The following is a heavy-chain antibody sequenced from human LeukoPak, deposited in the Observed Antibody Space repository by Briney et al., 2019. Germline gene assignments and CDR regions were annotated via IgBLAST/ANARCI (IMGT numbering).Heavy chain of an antibody. CDR2: IYYSGST. Sequence: SETLSLTCTVSGGSISISSYYGGWIRQPPGEGLEGIGSIYYSGSTYYNLSLKSRVTISVDTSKNHFSLKLSSVTAADTAVYYCARHLDCSGTSCYMGPYYFDYWGQGTLVNVSS. D-gene: IGHD2-2*02. J-gene: IGHJ4*02. CDR1: GGSISISSYY. CDR3: ARHLDCSGTSCYMGPYYFDY. V-gene: IGHV4-39*01.